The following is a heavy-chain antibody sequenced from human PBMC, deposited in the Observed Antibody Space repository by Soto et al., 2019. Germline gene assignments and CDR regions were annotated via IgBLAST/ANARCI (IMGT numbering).Heavy chain of an antibody. Sequence: AASVKVSCKASGGTFSSFAISWVRQAPGQGLEWMGGIIPIFGTANYAQKFQGRVTITADESTSTAYMELSSLRSEDTAVYYCARDKIVVVPAAPYYYYGMDVWGQGTTVTVSS. J-gene: IGHJ6*02. CDR2: IIPIFGTA. D-gene: IGHD2-2*01. CDR1: GGTFSSFA. V-gene: IGHV1-69*13. CDR3: ARDKIVVVPAAPYYYYGMDV.